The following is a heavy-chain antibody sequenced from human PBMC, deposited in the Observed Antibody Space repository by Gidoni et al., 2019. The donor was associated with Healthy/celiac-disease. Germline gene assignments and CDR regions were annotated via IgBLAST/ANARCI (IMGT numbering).Heavy chain of an antibody. Sequence: QVQLQESGPGLLKPSETLSLTCTVPGGSIRSYYWSWIRQPPGKGLEWIGYIYYSGSTNYNPSLKSRVTISVDTSKNQFSLKLSSVTAADTAVYYCARGLYGDYEVPDYYYYGMDVWGQGTTVTVSS. CDR1: GGSIRSYY. CDR2: IYYSGST. D-gene: IGHD4-17*01. V-gene: IGHV4-59*01. J-gene: IGHJ6*02. CDR3: ARGLYGDYEVPDYYYYGMDV.